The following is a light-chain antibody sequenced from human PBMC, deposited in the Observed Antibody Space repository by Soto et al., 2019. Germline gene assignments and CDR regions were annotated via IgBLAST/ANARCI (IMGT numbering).Light chain of an antibody. CDR3: QKYNSALFT. Sequence: DIQMTQSPSSLSASVGDRVTITCRASQGIVNYLAWYQHKPGKVPKLLIYGASTLQSGVPSRFSGGGSGTEFTLTISSLQPEDVVTYYCQKYNSALFTFGPGTKVDIK. CDR1: QGIVNY. J-gene: IGKJ3*01. CDR2: GAS. V-gene: IGKV1-27*01.